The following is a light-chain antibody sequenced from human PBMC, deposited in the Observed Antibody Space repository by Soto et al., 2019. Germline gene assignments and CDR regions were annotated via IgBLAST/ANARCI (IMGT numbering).Light chain of an antibody. CDR3: QQYGSSLIT. J-gene: IGKJ5*01. CDR2: GAS. CDR1: QSVSSNY. V-gene: IGKV3-20*01. Sequence: LTQSPGTLSLSPGERSTLSCRASQSVSSNYLAWYQQKPGQAPRLLIYGASSRATGIPDRFSGSGSGTDFTLTISRLEPEDFAVYYCQQYGSSLITFGQGTRLEIK.